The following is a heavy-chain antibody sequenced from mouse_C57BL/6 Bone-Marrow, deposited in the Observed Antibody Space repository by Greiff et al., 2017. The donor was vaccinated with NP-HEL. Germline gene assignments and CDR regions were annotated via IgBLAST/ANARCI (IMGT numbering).Heavy chain of an antibody. CDR1: GFTFSNYW. J-gene: IGHJ4*01. CDR3: LGRGIYYGSSGLYYYAMDY. D-gene: IGHD1-1*01. V-gene: IGHV6-3*01. CDR2: IRLKSDNYAT. Sequence: DVQLQESGGGLVQPGGSMKLSCVASGFTFSNYWMNWVRQSPEKGLEWVAQIRLKSDNYATHYAESVKGRFTISRYDSKSSVYLQMNNLRAEDTVIYYCLGRGIYYGSSGLYYYAMDYWGQGTSVTVSS.